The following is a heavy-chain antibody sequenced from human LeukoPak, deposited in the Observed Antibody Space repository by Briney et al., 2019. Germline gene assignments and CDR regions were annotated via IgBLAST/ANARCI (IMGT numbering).Heavy chain of an antibody. Sequence: PGGSLRLSCVVSGFTLSNSAMTWVRQAPGKGLEWVAIIGDSDTSTNYPDSVRGRFIISRDNSKDTLHLQMDSLRVEDTAVYYCAKGPTLTSFGGWGQGTLVTVSS. V-gene: IGHV3-23*05. CDR3: AKGPTLTSFGG. CDR1: GFTLSNSA. D-gene: IGHD4-17*01. J-gene: IGHJ4*01. CDR2: IGDSDTST.